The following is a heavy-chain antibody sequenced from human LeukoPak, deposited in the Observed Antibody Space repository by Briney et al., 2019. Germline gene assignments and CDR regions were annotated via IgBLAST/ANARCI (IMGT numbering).Heavy chain of an antibody. CDR1: GGSISSSSYY. CDR2: MYYSGST. D-gene: IGHD3/OR15-3a*01. CDR3: ASKSTAWTIDY. Sequence: SETLSLTCTVSGGSISSSSYYWGWIRQTPGKGLVWIGTMYYSGSTNYNPSLKSRVTLSIDTPKNHCSLRLSSVTAADTAVYYCASKSTAWTIDYWGQGTLVTVSS. J-gene: IGHJ4*02. V-gene: IGHV4-39*02.